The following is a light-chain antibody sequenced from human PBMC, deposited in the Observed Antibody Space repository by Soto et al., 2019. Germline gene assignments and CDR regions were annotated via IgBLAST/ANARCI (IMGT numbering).Light chain of an antibody. Sequence: EMVLTQSPGTLSLSPGERATLSCRTSQSISSTYLAWYQQKPGQAPRLLIYGTYSRATGITDRVSGRGSGQDLTLALTKMKPEDVAATCRQQYGTEHPVYTFGGGTKMEIK. CDR2: GTY. CDR3: QQYGTEHPVYT. J-gene: IGKJ4*01. CDR1: QSISSTY. V-gene: IGKV3-20*01.